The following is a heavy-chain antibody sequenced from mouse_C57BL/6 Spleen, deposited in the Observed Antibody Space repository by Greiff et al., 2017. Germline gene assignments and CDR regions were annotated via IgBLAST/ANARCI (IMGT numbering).Heavy chain of an antibody. CDR3: ARSYGSREDYFDY. J-gene: IGHJ2*01. Sequence: VQLQESVAELVRPGASVKLSCTASGFNIKNTYMHWVKQRPEQGLEWIGRIDPANGNNKYAPKFQGKAPITADTSSNTAYLQLSSLTSEDTATYYCARSYGSREDYFDYWGQGTTLTVSS. CDR1: GFNIKNTY. D-gene: IGHD1-1*01. CDR2: IDPANGNN. V-gene: IGHV14-3*01.